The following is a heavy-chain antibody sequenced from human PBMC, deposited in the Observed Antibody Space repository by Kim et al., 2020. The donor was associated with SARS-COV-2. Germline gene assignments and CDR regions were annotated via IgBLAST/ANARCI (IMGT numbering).Heavy chain of an antibody. CDR2: IDGGGSRT. J-gene: IGHJ4*02. CDR3: AKGDANYFASFDY. Sequence: GGSLRLSCAASGFKFNNYAMNWVRQAPGKGLEWVSTIDGGGSRTNYADSVKGRFTISRDSSNNTIYLQMNSLRAEDTAVYYCAKGDANYFASFDYWGQGTLVTVSS. V-gene: IGHV3-23*01. CDR1: GFKFNNYA. D-gene: IGHD3-10*01.